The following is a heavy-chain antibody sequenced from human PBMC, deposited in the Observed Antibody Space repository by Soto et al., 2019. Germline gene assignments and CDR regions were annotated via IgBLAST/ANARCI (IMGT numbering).Heavy chain of an antibody. D-gene: IGHD1-20*01. V-gene: IGHV3-53*01. J-gene: IGHJ4*02. CDR3: ASSYTWRLFDY. Sequence: PGGSLRLSCAVSGFTVSSNYITWVRQAPGKGLEWVSIIYSGGSTYYAESVKGRCTISRDNSKNTLYLQMNSLSAEDTAVYYCASSYTWRLFDYWGQGTLVTVSS. CDR1: GFTVSSNY. CDR2: IYSGGST.